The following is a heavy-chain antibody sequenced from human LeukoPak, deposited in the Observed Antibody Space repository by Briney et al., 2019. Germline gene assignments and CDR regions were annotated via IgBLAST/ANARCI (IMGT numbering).Heavy chain of an antibody. CDR3: ARDNKAVGQSLDY. V-gene: IGHV4-59*01. CDR2: IYYSGST. J-gene: IGHJ4*02. Sequence: NPSETLSLTCTVSGGSISSYYWSWIRQPPGKGLEGIGYIYYSGSTNYNPSLKSRVTISVDTSKNQFSLKLSSVTAADTAVYYCARDNKAVGQSLDYWGQGTLVTVSS. D-gene: IGHD2/OR15-2a*01. CDR1: GGSISSYY.